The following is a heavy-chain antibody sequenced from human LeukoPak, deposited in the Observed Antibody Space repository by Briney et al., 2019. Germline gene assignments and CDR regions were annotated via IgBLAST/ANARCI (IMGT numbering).Heavy chain of an antibody. CDR1: GFTFSSNA. CDR3: AKDLSSGYYPFDY. D-gene: IGHD3-22*01. V-gene: IGHV3-23*01. J-gene: IGHJ4*02. Sequence: GGSLRLSCAASGFTFSSNAMSWVPQAPGKGLEWVSAISGGGGGTYYADSVKGRFTISRDNSKTTLYLQLNSLRAEDTAVYYCAKDLSSGYYPFDYWGQGTLVTVSS. CDR2: ISGGGGGT.